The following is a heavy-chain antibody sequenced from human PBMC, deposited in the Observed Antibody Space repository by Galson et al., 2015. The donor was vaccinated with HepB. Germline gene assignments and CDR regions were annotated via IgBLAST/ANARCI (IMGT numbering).Heavy chain of an antibody. CDR2: ISSNGANT. CDR3: VKDGGMNLWDHDGMDV. Sequence: SLRLSCAASGFIFSTYTMNWVRQAPGKGLEYVSGISSNGANTSYADSVKGRFTISRDNSKNTLNLQMSSLRAEDTAVYHCVKDGGMNLWDHDGMDVWGQGTTVTVSS. D-gene: IGHD3-10*01. V-gene: IGHV3-64D*06. J-gene: IGHJ6*02. CDR1: GFIFSTYT.